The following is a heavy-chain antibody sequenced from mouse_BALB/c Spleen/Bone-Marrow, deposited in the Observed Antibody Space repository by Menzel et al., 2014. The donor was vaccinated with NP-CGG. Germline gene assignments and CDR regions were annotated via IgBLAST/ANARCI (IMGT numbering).Heavy chain of an antibody. CDR3: ARAYDFLDY. CDR1: GYSFTSYY. V-gene: IGHV1S135*01. CDR2: IGPFNGGT. Sequence: EVKLMESGPELMKPGASVKISCKASGYSFTSYYMHWVKQSHGKSLEWIGYIGPFNGGTSYNQKFKGKATLTVDKSSNTAYMHLSSLTSEDSAVYYCARAYDFLDYWGQGSTLTVSS. J-gene: IGHJ2*01. D-gene: IGHD2-4*01.